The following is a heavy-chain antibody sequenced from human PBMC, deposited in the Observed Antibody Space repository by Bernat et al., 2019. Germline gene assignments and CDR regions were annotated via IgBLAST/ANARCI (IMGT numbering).Heavy chain of an antibody. J-gene: IGHJ6*03. CDR2: ISYDGSNK. CDR1: GFTFSSYA. V-gene: IGHV3-30*01. Sequence: QVQLVESGGGVVQPGRSLRLSCAASGFTFSSYAMHWVRQAPGKGLEWVAVISYDGSNKYYADSVKGRFTISRDNSKNTLYLQMNSLRAEDTAVYYCARDAIVVVPAASAYYYYMDVWGKGTTATVSS. CDR3: ARDAIVVVPAASAYYYYMDV. D-gene: IGHD2-2*01.